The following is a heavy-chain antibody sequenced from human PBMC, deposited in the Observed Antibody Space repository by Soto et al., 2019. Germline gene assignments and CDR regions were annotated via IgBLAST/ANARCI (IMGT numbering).Heavy chain of an antibody. CDR1: GFFFTSYA. D-gene: IGHD6-13*01. CDR3: AKDAIMVSSSFNYFDF. CDR2: VSGSGGAT. J-gene: IGHJ4*02. V-gene: IGHV3-23*01. Sequence: EVQLLESGGGLVQPGGSLRLSCATSGFFFTSYAMNWVRQAPGKGLEWVSGVSGSGGATSYAGSVKGRFIISRDNSKNTLFLQMNSLRAEDTAVYYCAKDAIMVSSSFNYFDFWGQGTLVTVSS.